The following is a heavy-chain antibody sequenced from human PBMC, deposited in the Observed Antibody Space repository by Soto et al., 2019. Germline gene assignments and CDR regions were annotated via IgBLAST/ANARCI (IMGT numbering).Heavy chain of an antibody. V-gene: IGHV1-2*02. CDR2: INPNSGGT. D-gene: IGHD6-6*01. J-gene: IGHJ4*02. CDR3: ARDPQYSSSSDY. Sequence: GASVKVSCKASGGTFSSYYMHWVRQAPGQGLEWMGWINPNSGGTNYAQKFQGRVTMTRDTSINTAYMELSSLRSDDTAVYYCARDPQYSSSSDYWGQGALVTVSS. CDR1: GGTFSSYY.